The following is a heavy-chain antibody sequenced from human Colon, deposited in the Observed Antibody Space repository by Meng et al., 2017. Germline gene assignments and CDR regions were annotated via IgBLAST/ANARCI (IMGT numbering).Heavy chain of an antibody. J-gene: IGHJ4*02. V-gene: IGHV4-34*01. CDR3: ARGVDWAKSGNF. D-gene: IGHD3-9*01. CDR2: IHPSGST. Sequence: QVHLRQWGQGLLKPSETLSLTGAVYGGSFSDYYLTWIRQPPGKGLEWVGEIHPSGSTYYSPSLQSRVTITLDTSKNQFSLTLSSMTAADTAVYYCARGVDWAKSGNFWGQGTLVTVSS. CDR1: GGSFSDYY.